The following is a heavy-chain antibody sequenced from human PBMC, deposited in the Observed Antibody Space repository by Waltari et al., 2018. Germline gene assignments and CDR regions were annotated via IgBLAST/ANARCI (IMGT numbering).Heavy chain of an antibody. D-gene: IGHD3-22*01. CDR1: GFTFRNFA. CDR3: ARGRGFYDNFGDVAFET. V-gene: IGHV3-30*10. Sequence: VQMVQSGGGVVQPGRSVKLSCAASGFTFRNFAMHWGRQAPGKGREWLAVVSFDGDSNNHIDALKGRINISRDNSKNTLFLQMNSLRPEDTATYYCARGRGFYDNFGDVAFETWGQGTLVIVSS. CDR2: VSFDGDSN. J-gene: IGHJ3*02.